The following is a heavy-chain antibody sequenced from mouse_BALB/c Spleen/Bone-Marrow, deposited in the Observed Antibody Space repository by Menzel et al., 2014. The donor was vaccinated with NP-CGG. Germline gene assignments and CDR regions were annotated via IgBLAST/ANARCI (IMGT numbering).Heavy chain of an antibody. CDR3: ARSFTTVVATPFDY. CDR1: GFSLTGYG. J-gene: IGHJ2*01. D-gene: IGHD1-1*01. Sequence: VKLVESGPGLVAPSQSLSITCTVSGFSLTGYGVNWVRQPPGKGLEWLGMIWGDGSTDYNSVLKSRLNISKDNSKSQVFLKMNSLQTADTARYYCARSFTTVVATPFDYWGQGTTLTVSS. CDR2: IWGDGST. V-gene: IGHV2-6-7*01.